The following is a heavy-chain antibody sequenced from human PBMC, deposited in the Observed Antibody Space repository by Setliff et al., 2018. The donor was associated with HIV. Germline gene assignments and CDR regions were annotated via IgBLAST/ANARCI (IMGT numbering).Heavy chain of an antibody. D-gene: IGHD3-3*01. V-gene: IGHV3-23*01. CDR3: ARVPYFSFWSGYFDIYGMDV. CDR2: IGGSTGTT. J-gene: IGHJ6*02. Sequence: GGSLRLSCAASGFTFSSYAMSWVRQAPGKGLEWVSGIGGSTGTTYYADSVKGRFTISRDNSKNTVYLQMNSLRAEDTAVYYCARVPYFSFWSGYFDIYGMDVWGQGTAVTVSS. CDR1: GFTFSSYA.